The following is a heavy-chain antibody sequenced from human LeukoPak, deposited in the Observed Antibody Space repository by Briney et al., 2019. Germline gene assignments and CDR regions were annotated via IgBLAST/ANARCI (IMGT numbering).Heavy chain of an antibody. V-gene: IGHV3-7*01. J-gene: IGHJ4*02. Sequence: GGSLRLSCAASGFTFSSYWMSWVRQAPGRGLEWVANIKQDGSEKYYVDSGRGRFTISRDNAKNSLFLEMNSLRVEDTAVYYCARRGASFDYWGQGTLVPVSS. CDR1: GFTFSSYW. CDR3: ARRGASFDY. CDR2: IKQDGSEK. D-gene: IGHD1-26*01.